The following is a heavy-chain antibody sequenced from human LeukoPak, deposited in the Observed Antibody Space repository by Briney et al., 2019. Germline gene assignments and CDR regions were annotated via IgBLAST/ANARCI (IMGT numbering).Heavy chain of an antibody. Sequence: SETLSLTCTVSGGSISSYYWSWIRQPPGKGLEWIGYIYYGGSTDYNPSLKSRVTISVDTSKNQFSLKLSSVTAADTAVYYCAREVDSSYSGDWFDPWGQGTLVTVSS. J-gene: IGHJ5*02. CDR3: AREVDSSYSGDWFDP. V-gene: IGHV4-59*01. D-gene: IGHD6-6*01. CDR2: IYYGGST. CDR1: GGSISSYY.